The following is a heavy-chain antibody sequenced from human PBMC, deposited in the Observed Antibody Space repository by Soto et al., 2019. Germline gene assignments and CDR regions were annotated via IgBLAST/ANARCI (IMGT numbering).Heavy chain of an antibody. D-gene: IGHD3-16*01. CDR2: LYSGGAA. CDR1: GFTVSSSY. Sequence: EVQVVESGGGLVKPGGSLRLSCAASGFTVSSSYMSWVRQAPGKGPEWVSILYSGGAAYYADSVQGRFTISRDNSKNTLYLQMNSLRAEDTAVYYCARDAPYTSAHFWGQGTPVTVSS. J-gene: IGHJ4*02. V-gene: IGHV3-66*01. CDR3: ARDAPYTSAHF.